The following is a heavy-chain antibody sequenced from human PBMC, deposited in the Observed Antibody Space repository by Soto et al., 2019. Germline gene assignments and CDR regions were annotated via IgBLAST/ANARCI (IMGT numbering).Heavy chain of an antibody. J-gene: IGHJ4*02. D-gene: IGHD6-6*01. CDR1: GFTVSNNY. Sequence: GGSLRLSCAVSGFTVSNNYMSWVRQAPGKGLEEVSVIYSGGYTAYGDSVKGRFTISSDNSKNTLYLQINSLRADDTAVYYCARVRAIAARRPVFDYWGQGTLVTVSS. CDR3: ARVRAIAARRPVFDY. CDR2: IYSGGYT. V-gene: IGHV3-53*01.